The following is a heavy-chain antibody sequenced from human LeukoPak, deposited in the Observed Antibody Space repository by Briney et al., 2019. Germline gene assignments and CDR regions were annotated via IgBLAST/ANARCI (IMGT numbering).Heavy chain of an antibody. J-gene: IGHJ6*02. Sequence: SETLSLTCTISGGSISSYYWSWIRQPPGKGLEWIGYVDYRGNTNYNPSLKSRVTISIDTSKSQFSLKLNSVTAADTAVYYCARVEVGAANRQWYGMDVWGQGTTVTVSS. CDR2: VDYRGNT. CDR1: GGSISSYY. D-gene: IGHD2-15*01. CDR3: ARVEVGAANRQWYGMDV. V-gene: IGHV4-59*01.